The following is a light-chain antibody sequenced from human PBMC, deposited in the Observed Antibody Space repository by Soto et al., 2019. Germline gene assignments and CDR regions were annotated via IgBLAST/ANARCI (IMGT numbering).Light chain of an antibody. CDR2: TAS. J-gene: IGKJ2*01. CDR1: QTVSIY. Sequence: DIQMTQSPSSLAASVGDRVTITCRASQTVSIYVTWYQQKPGRAPSHVMFTASTLPSGVPSRFSGSGSATDFTLTISSLQPEDFATYYCQQSYSTPYTFGQGTKVEIK. V-gene: IGKV1-39*01. CDR3: QQSYSTPYT.